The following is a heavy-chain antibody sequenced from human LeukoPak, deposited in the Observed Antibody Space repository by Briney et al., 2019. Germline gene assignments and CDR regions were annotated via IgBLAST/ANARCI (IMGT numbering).Heavy chain of an antibody. D-gene: IGHD2-2*01. CDR3: AKRRHCNSASCPNWFDP. J-gene: IGHJ5*02. V-gene: IGHV3-23*01. Sequence: QAGGSLRLSCAASGFTFSSYAMTWVRHAPGKGLEWVSTIAGSGDATYYADSVKGRFTISRDNSKNTLYLQMNILRAEDTAVYYCAKRRHCNSASCPNWFDPWGQGTLVTVSS. CDR1: GFTFSSYA. CDR2: IAGSGDAT.